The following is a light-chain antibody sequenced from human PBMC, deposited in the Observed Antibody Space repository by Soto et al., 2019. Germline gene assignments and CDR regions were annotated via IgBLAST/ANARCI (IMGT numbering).Light chain of an antibody. CDR1: NSNIGGNT. Sequence: QAVVTQPPSASGTPGQRVTISCSGSNSNIGGNTVHWYQQLPGTAPKLLIYNDNQRPSGVPDRFSGSKSGTSASLAISGLQSEGEADYYCASWDDSLNGWVFGGGTKLTVL. CDR3: ASWDDSLNGWV. CDR2: NDN. J-gene: IGLJ3*02. V-gene: IGLV1-44*01.